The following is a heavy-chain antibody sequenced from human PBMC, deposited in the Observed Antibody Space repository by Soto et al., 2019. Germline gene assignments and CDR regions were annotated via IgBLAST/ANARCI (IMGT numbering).Heavy chain of an antibody. Sequence: GSLRLSCAASGFTFSSYSMNWVRQAPGKGLEWVSSISSSSSYIYYADSVKGRFTISRDNSKNTLYLQMNSLRAEDTAVYYCAKEDYYDSSGPDYWGQGTLVTVSS. CDR3: AKEDYYDSSGPDY. J-gene: IGHJ4*02. CDR1: GFTFSSYS. CDR2: ISSSSSYI. D-gene: IGHD3-22*01. V-gene: IGHV3-21*04.